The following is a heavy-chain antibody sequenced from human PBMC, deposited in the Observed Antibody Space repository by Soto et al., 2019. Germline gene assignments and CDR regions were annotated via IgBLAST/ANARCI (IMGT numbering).Heavy chain of an antibody. CDR3: ARESRYCSADSFSSQHAFDI. CDR2: ISYDGSNR. D-gene: IGHD2-15*01. V-gene: IGHV3-30-3*01. CDR1: GFTFGGYA. J-gene: IGHJ3*02. Sequence: QVQLVESGGGVVQPGRSLRLSCAASGFTFGGYAMHWVRQAPGKGLEWVAVISYDGSNRYYADSVKGRLTISRDNSKNTLFLQMNSLRAEDTAVYSCARESRYCSADSFSSQHAFDIWGQGTMVTVSS.